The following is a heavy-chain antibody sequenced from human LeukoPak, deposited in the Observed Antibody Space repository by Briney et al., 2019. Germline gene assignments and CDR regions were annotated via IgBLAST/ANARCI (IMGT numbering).Heavy chain of an antibody. CDR3: SRGSYNSWS. J-gene: IGHJ5*02. CDR2: IYTSGVT. D-gene: IGHD3-10*01. Sequence: KTSETLSLTCTVPGASMSSSYWSWIRQPAGKGLEWIGRIYTSGVTSYNPSLKSRVIMSIDASKNQFSLNLSSVIAADTAVYYCSRGSYNSWSWGQGTLVTVSS. CDR1: GASMSSSY. V-gene: IGHV4-4*07.